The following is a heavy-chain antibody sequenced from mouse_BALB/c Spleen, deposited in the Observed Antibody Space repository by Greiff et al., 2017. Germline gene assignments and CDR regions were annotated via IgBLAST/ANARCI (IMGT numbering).Heavy chain of an antibody. CDR1: GYSITSDYA. D-gene: IGHD4-1*01. J-gene: IGHJ3*01. Sequence: VQLQQSGPGLVKPSQSLSLTCTVTGYSITSDYAWNWIRQFPGNKLEWMGYISYSGSTSYNPSLKSRISITRDTSKNQFFLQLNSVTTEDTATYYCARDWAAWFAYWGQGTLVTVSA. CDR2: ISYSGST. V-gene: IGHV3-2*02. CDR3: ARDWAAWFAY.